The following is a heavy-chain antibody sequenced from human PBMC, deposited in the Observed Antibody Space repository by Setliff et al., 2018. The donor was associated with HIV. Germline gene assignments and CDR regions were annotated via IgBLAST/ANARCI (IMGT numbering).Heavy chain of an antibody. D-gene: IGHD6-19*01. CDR2: INSDGSSI. CDR1: GFSFKYYW. J-gene: IGHJ3*02. CDR3: ARHSDWYGNDAFDI. V-gene: IGHV3-74*01. Sequence: GGSLRLSCAASGFSFKYYWMHWVRQAPGKGLVWVSRINSDGSSISYADSVKGRFTISRDNAKNTLYLQMNSLRGEDTAVYYCARHSDWYGNDAFDIWGQGTRVTVSS.